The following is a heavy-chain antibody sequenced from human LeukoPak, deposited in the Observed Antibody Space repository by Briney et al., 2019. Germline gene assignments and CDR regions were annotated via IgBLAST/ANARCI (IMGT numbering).Heavy chain of an antibody. CDR3: ARDPFSSWACGD. CDR1: GFTFSSYS. D-gene: IGHD6-13*01. V-gene: IGHV3-21*01. CDR2: ISSSSSYI. J-gene: IGHJ4*02. Sequence: GGSLRLSCAASGFTFSSYSMNWVRQAPGKGLEWVSSISSSSSYIYYADSVKGRFTISRDNAKNSLYLQMNSLRAEDTAVYYCARDPFSSWACGDWGQGTLVTVSS.